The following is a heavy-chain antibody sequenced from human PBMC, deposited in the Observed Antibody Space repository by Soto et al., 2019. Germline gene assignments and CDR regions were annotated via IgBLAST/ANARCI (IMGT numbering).Heavy chain of an antibody. Sequence: PGGSLRLSCAASGFTFSSYAMSWVRQAPGKGLEWVSAISGSGGSTYYADSVKGRSTISRDNSRNSLYLQMNSLRDEDTALYYCVRYCSTTLCNGVATRTFDYWGQGTLVTVSS. CDR3: VRYCSTTLCNGVATRTFDY. J-gene: IGHJ4*02. D-gene: IGHD2-2*01. CDR2: ISGSGGST. CDR1: GFTFSSYA. V-gene: IGHV3-23*01.